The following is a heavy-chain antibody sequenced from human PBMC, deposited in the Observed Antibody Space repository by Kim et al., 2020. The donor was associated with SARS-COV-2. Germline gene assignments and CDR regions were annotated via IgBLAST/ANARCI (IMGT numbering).Heavy chain of an antibody. CDR2: ISWDGGST. J-gene: IGHJ4*03. D-gene: IGHD6-19*01. CDR3: AKMAPTEWVVGGYFDY. V-gene: IGHV3-43*01. Sequence: GGSLRLSCAASGFTFDDYTMHWVRQAPGKGLEWVSLISWDGGSTYYADSVKGRFTISRDNSKNSLYLQMNSLRTEDTALYYCAKMAPTEWVVGGYFDYWGQGTMVTVSS. CDR1: GFTFDDYT.